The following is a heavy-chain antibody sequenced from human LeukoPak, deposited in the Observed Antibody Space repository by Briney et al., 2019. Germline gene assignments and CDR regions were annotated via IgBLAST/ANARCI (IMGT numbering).Heavy chain of an antibody. D-gene: IGHD1-7*01. Sequence: PGGSLRLSCAASGFTFSSYWMHWVRQAPGKGLEWVAVISYDGSNKYYADSVKGRFTISRDNSKNTLYLQMNSLRAEDTAVYYCAILTGTTVFDYWGQGTLVTVSS. CDR3: AILTGTTVFDY. CDR2: ISYDGSNK. V-gene: IGHV3-30*03. J-gene: IGHJ4*02. CDR1: GFTFSSYW.